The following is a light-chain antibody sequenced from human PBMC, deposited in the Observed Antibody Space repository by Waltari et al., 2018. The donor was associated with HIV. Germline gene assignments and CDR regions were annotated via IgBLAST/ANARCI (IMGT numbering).Light chain of an antibody. Sequence: QYVLTQPPSVSDAPRHRVTISCSGVSSNLGNTSVTWYQQLPGKPPKLLIYYDDLLASGVSDRFSGSKSGTSASLAISGLQSEDESDYYCAAWDDSLNGVVFGGGTKLTVL. CDR2: YDD. CDR1: SSNLGNTS. V-gene: IGLV1-36*01. CDR3: AAWDDSLNGVV. J-gene: IGLJ2*01.